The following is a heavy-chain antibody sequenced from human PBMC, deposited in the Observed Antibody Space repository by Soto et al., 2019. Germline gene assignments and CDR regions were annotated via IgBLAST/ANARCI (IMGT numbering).Heavy chain of an antibody. CDR3: ARPLAMIAQGGPAFDI. Sequence: QVQLVESGGGVVQPGRSLRLSCAASGFTFSSDAMHWVRQAPGKGLEWVAVISYDGSNKYYADSVKGRFTISRDNSKNTLYLQMNSLRAEDTAVYYCARPLAMIAQGGPAFDIWGQGTMVTVSS. V-gene: IGHV3-30-3*01. CDR1: GFTFSSDA. CDR2: ISYDGSNK. D-gene: IGHD3-22*01. J-gene: IGHJ3*02.